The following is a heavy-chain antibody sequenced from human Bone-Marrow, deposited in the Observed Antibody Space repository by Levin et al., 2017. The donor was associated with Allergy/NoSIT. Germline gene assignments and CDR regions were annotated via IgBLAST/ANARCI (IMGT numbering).Heavy chain of an antibody. CDR2: ISGDKGTP. Sequence: TWVRQAPGQGLEWMGRISGDKGTPNYTQRFQGRLTLTTDTSTRTGYMELRSLRSDDTAVYYCARDYGLGGPIGYWGQGTLVSVSS. J-gene: IGHJ4*02. V-gene: IGHV1-18*01. CDR3: ARDYGLGGPIGY. D-gene: IGHD3-10*01.